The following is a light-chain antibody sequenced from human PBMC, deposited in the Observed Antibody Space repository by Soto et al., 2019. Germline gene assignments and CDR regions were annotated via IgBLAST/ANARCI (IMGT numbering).Light chain of an antibody. Sequence: EIVMTQSPATLSVSPGERATLSCRASQSVSNNLAWYQQKPGQAPRLLIYHASTRASGIPARFSGGGSGTDFTLTITGLQAEDFADYYYQEDNKCPLTFGGGTEVEIK. CDR3: QEDNKCPLT. CDR2: HAS. J-gene: IGKJ4*01. V-gene: IGKV3-15*01. CDR1: QSVSNN.